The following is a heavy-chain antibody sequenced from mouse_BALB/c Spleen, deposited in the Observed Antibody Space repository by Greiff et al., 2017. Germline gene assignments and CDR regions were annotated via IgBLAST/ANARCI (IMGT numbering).Heavy chain of an antibody. CDR3: ARGPRGYYFDY. J-gene: IGHJ2*01. CDR1: GYTFTDYW. Sequence: QVQLQQPGAELVMPGASVKMSCKASGYTFTDYWMHWVKQRPGQGLEWIGAIDTSDSYTSYNQKFKGKATLTVDESSSTAYMQLSSLTSEDSAVYYCARGPRGYYFDYWGQGTTLTVSS. V-gene: IGHV1-69*01. CDR2: IDTSDSYT.